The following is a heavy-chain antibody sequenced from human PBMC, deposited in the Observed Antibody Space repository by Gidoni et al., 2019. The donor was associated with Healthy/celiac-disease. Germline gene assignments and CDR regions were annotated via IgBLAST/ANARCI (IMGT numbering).Heavy chain of an antibody. V-gene: IGHV3-13*01. Sequence: EVQLVESGGGLVQPGGSLRLSCAASGFTVSRYDMHWVRQATGKGLEWVSAIGTAGDTYYPGSVKGRFTISRENAKNSLYLQMNSLRAEDTAVYYCARVPEEYYDSSGGGSYWYFDLWGRGTLVTVSS. D-gene: IGHD3-22*01. CDR1: GFTVSRYD. CDR3: ARVPEEYYDSSGGGSYWYFDL. J-gene: IGHJ2*01. CDR2: IGTAGDT.